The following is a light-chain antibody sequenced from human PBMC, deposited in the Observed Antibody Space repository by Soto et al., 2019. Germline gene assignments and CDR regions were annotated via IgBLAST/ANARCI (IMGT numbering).Light chain of an antibody. Sequence: DIQMTQSPSSLSASVGDRVTITCRASQSISSYLNWYQQKPGKAPKLLIYAASSFQSGVPSRFSGSGSETAFTLTISSLQPEDFATYYCQQSYSTPYTFGQGTKLEIK. V-gene: IGKV1-39*01. CDR1: QSISSY. J-gene: IGKJ2*01. CDR3: QQSYSTPYT. CDR2: AAS.